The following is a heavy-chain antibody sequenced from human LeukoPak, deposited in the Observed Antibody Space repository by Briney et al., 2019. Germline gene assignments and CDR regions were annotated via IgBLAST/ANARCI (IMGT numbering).Heavy chain of an antibody. CDR2: IYYSGIT. Sequence: SETLSLTCAVSGDSTSTTNYYWGWIRQPPGKGLEWIGIIYYSGITHYNPSLKSRVTILVDTSKNQFSLKLSSVTDADTAVYYCARVRRSLNWFDSWGQGTLVTVSS. CDR1: GDSTSTTNYY. CDR3: ARVRRSLNWFDS. V-gene: IGHV4-39*01. J-gene: IGHJ5*01. D-gene: IGHD3-3*01.